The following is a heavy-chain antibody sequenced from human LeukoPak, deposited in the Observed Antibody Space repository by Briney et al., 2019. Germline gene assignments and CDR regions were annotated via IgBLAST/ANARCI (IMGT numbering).Heavy chain of an antibody. Sequence: SETLSLTCAVYGGSFSGYYWSWIRQPPGKGLEWIGYVYYSGSTNYNPSLKSRVTISVDTSKNQFSLKLSSVTTADTAVYYCARDRLHQNYWGQGTLVTVSS. CDR3: ARDRLHQNY. CDR1: GGSFSGYY. D-gene: IGHD4-11*01. V-gene: IGHV4-59*01. J-gene: IGHJ4*02. CDR2: VYYSGST.